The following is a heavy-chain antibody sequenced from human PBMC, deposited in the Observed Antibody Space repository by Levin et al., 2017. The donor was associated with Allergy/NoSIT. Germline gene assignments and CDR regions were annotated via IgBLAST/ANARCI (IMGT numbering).Heavy chain of an antibody. CDR3: ARGPYDILTGSYYFDS. CDR1: GGSFSGYY. J-gene: IGHJ4*02. CDR2: INHGGST. V-gene: IGHV4-34*01. Sequence: SETLSLTCAIYGGSFSGYYWSWIRQPPGKGLEWIGEINHGGSTNYSPSLKSRVTISLATSTRQFSLRLSSVTAADTAVYYCARGPYDILTGSYYFDSWGQGTLVTVSS. D-gene: IGHD3-9*01.